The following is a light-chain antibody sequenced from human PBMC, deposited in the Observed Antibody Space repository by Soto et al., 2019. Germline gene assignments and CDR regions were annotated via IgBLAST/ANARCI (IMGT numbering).Light chain of an antibody. Sequence: DVVLAQSPLSLPVTLGQPASISCTSSTSLVCLDGNTYLSWIQQRPGQSPRRLIYKVSKRDSGVPDRFSGSGSGTDFTLKISRVEAEDVGVYYCMQGTHWPPYTFGQGTKVDIK. CDR3: MQGTHWPPYT. V-gene: IGKV2-30*01. CDR1: TSLVCLDGNTY. J-gene: IGKJ2*01. CDR2: KVS.